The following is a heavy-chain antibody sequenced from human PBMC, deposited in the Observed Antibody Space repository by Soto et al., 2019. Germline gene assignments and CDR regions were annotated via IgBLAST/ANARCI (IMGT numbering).Heavy chain of an antibody. Sequence: GGSLRLSCASSGFTFSDYYMSWIRQAPGKGLEWVSYISSSSSYTNYADSVKGRFTISRDNAKNSLYLQMNSLRAEDTAVYYCARDRGDGYNSFDYWGQGTLVTVSS. CDR2: ISSSSSYT. J-gene: IGHJ4*02. D-gene: IGHD5-12*01. CDR3: ARDRGDGYNSFDY. CDR1: GFTFSDYY. V-gene: IGHV3-11*06.